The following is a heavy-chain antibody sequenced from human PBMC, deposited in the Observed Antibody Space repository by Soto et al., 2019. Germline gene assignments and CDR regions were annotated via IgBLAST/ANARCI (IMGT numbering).Heavy chain of an antibody. CDR3: AKDPFSSSGYYFVY. D-gene: IGHD6-6*01. CDR1: GFTFSSYA. J-gene: IGHJ4*02. Sequence: GSLRLSCAASGFTFSSYAMSWVRQAPGKGLEWVSAISGSGGSTYYADSVKGRFSISRDTAQNPLSVQMNRLRAEDTAVYYCAKDPFSSSGYYFVYWGQGTLVTGSS. CDR2: ISGSGGST. V-gene: IGHV3-23*01.